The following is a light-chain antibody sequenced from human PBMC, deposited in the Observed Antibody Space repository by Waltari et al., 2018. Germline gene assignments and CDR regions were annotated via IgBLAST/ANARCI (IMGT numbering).Light chain of an antibody. CDR2: GAS. J-gene: IGKJ1*01. CDR1: QSVSSSY. Sequence: EIVLTQVPDTLSLSPGERATLSCRASQSVSSSYLFWYQHKPGQAPRLLIYGASSRATGIPDRFSGSGSGTDFTLTISRLEPEDFAVYYCQQYGFSTWTFGQGTKVEIK. V-gene: IGKV3-20*01. CDR3: QQYGFSTWT.